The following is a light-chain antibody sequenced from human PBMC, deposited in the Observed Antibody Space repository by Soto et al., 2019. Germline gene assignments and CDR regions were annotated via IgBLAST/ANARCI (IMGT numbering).Light chain of an antibody. CDR3: QHYNNLPPMST. CDR2: GTS. Sequence: EIVMTQSPDTLSVSPGERATLSCRASQNVGRNVAWYQQRPGQAPRLLIHGTSTRAADIPARFSGSVSGTEFTLTINSLQPEDFVIYYCQHYNNLPPMSTFGQGTKLEMK. CDR1: QNVGRN. J-gene: IGKJ2*01. V-gene: IGKV3-15*01.